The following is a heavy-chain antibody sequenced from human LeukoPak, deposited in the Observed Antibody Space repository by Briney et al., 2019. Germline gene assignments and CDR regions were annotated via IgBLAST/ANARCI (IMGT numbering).Heavy chain of an antibody. CDR3: ARGRITSYYSSSGFYPRDF. J-gene: IGHJ4*02. CDR1: GYTFTSYG. CDR2: INPSGGSA. Sequence: ASVKVSCKASGYTFTSYGISWVRQAPGQGLEWMGIINPSGGSAVYAQKFQGRVTVTSDMSTSMVYMDLSSLRSEDTAVYYCARGRITSYYSSSGFYPRDFWGQGTLVTVSS. V-gene: IGHV1-46*01. D-gene: IGHD3-22*01.